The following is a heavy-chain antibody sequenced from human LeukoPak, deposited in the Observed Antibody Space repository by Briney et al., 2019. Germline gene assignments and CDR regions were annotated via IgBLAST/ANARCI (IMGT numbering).Heavy chain of an antibody. J-gene: IGHJ4*02. CDR2: IIPIFGTA. D-gene: IGHD5-12*01. Sequence: SVKVSCKATGGTFSSYAISWVRQAPGQGLEWMGGIIPIFGTANYAQKFQGRVTITADESTSTAYMELSSLRSEDTAVYYCARGGYSGYDSYEYYFDYWGQGTLVTVSS. CDR1: GGTFSSYA. V-gene: IGHV1-69*13. CDR3: ARGGYSGYDSYEYYFDY.